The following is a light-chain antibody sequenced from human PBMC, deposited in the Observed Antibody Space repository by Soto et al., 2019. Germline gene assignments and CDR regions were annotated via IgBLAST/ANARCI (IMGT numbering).Light chain of an antibody. V-gene: IGKV3-20*01. CDR3: QQYGSSPPYT. J-gene: IGKJ2*01. CDR2: GSS. Sequence: EVVLTQSPGTMSLSPGESATLSCRASQSVSNNYFAWYPQKPGQAPRLLIFGSSDRATGIPDRFSGSGSGTDFTLTISRLEPEDFAVYYCQQYGSSPPYTFGQGTKLESK. CDR1: QSVSNNY.